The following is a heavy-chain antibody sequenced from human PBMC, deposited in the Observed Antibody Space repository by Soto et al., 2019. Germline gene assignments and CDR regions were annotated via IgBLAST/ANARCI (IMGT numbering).Heavy chain of an antibody. D-gene: IGHD1-26*01. V-gene: IGHV3-30-3*01. CDR1: GFSFSSYA. J-gene: IGHJ6*02. CDR2: ITYDGSNK. CDR3: ARMPQPPYTTIRAQNYYDGIDV. Sequence: GGSLRLSCAASGFSFSSYAMHWVRQAPGKGLEWVAVITYDGSNKYYADSVKGRFTLSRDNSKNTLYLQMNSLRADDTAVYYLARMPQPPYTTIRAQNYYDGIDVWGQGTTVTVSS.